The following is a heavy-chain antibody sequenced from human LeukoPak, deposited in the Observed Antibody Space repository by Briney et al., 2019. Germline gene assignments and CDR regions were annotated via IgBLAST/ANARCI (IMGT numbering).Heavy chain of an antibody. CDR1: GFSFNIYA. Sequence: GGSLRLSCAASGFSFNIYAMNWVRQAPGKGLEWVSSISSSSSYIYYADSVKGRFTISRDNAGNSLYLQMNSLRAEDTAVYYCARDGLAAATLHWCFDLWGRGTLVTVSS. CDR3: ARDGLAAATLHWCFDL. V-gene: IGHV3-21*01. J-gene: IGHJ2*01. D-gene: IGHD2-15*01. CDR2: ISSSSSYI.